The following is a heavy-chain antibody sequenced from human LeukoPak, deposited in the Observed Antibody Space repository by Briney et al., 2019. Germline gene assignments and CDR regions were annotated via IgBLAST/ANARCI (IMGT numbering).Heavy chain of an antibody. Sequence: PGGSLRLSCAASGFTFSTSAMTWVRQAPGKGLEWVSSISTTVTNTYYADSVEGRFTISRDNSNNTVYLQMNSLTAEDTALYYCTKRAEFGGFDPWGQGTLVTVSS. D-gene: IGHD3-10*01. CDR1: GFTFSTSA. CDR2: ISTTVTNT. V-gene: IGHV3-23*01. J-gene: IGHJ5*02. CDR3: TKRAEFGGFDP.